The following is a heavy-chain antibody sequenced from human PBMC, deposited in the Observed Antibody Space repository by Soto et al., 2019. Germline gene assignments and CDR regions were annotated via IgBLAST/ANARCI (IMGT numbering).Heavy chain of an antibody. V-gene: IGHV2-5*02. CDR2: IYCDDDK. CDR3: EHSPDILRHYEWLPSGFDP. D-gene: IGHD3-9*01. J-gene: IGHJ5*02. Sequence: GSGPTQINSTPTLSLTCNLSGFSLSTIGVGVRWSRPPPGKALGWLERIYCDDDKRYRPSLNRKITITKDTSKNQVILTMTNMDPVDAATYYCEHSPDILRHYEWLPSGFDPWGQGTLVTVSS. CDR1: GFSLSTIGVG.